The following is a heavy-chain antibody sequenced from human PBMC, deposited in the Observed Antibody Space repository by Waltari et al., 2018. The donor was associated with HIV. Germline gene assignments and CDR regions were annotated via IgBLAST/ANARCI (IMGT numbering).Heavy chain of an antibody. D-gene: IGHD5-18*01. Sequence: QVQLVESGGGVVQPGRSLRLSCAASGFTFSTYGIHWVRPAPGKGLEGVAVISYDGSNKYYADSVKGRFTISRDNSKNTLYLQMNSLRAEDTAVYYCAKDRGGYSYIFDFWGQGTLVTVSS. CDR1: GFTFSTYG. CDR2: ISYDGSNK. J-gene: IGHJ4*02. CDR3: AKDRGGYSYIFDF. V-gene: IGHV3-30*18.